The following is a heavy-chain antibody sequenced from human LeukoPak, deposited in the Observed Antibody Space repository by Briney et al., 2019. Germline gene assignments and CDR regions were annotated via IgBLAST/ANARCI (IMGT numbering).Heavy chain of an antibody. D-gene: IGHD2/OR15-2a*01. Sequence: GGPLRLSCAASGFTFSSYGMHWVRQAPGKGLEWEAVIWYDGSNKYYADSVKGRFTISRDNSKNTLYLQMNSLRAEDTAVYYCTTGGYYLATTWFDSWGQGTLVTVSS. V-gene: IGHV3-33*01. CDR3: TTGGYYLATTWFDS. CDR2: IWYDGSNK. CDR1: GFTFSSYG. J-gene: IGHJ5*01.